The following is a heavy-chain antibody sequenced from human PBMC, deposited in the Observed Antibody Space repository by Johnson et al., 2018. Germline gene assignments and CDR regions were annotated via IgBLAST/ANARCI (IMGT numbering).Heavy chain of an antibody. D-gene: IGHD2-2*01. CDR1: GFTFRNYG. J-gene: IGHJ1*01. CDR2: ISYDGSNT. V-gene: IGHV3-30*18. Sequence: QVQLVQSGGGVVQPGRSLRLSCAASGFTFRNYGMHWVRQAPGKGLEWVALISYDGSNTDYTDSVNGRFTISRDNSENTLYLQMNTLRPDDTGVFYCAQDPVWVALVPTAEYFQHWGQGTLVTVSS. CDR3: AQDPVWVALVPTAEYFQH.